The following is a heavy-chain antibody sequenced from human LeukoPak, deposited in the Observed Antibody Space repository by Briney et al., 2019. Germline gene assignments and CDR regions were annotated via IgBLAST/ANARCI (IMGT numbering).Heavy chain of an antibody. CDR2: INPDGSGK. Sequence: GGSLRLSCEASGFTLSTYWMNWVRQVPGKGLDWVANINPDGSGKRYVDSVKGRLTIARDNADNSLSLQMNSLRAEDTAVYYCASWGAGGNSWGQGTLVTVSS. J-gene: IGHJ4*02. D-gene: IGHD4-23*01. CDR3: ASWGAGGNS. CDR1: GFTLSTYW. V-gene: IGHV3-7*01.